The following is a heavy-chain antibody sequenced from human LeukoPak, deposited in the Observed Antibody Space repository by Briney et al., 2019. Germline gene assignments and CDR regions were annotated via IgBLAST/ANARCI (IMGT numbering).Heavy chain of an antibody. CDR1: GGSLSTHH. CDR3: ARVGIGYCSGGSCPVDY. Sequence: ASETLSLTCVVSGGSLSTHHWSWIRQSPGRGLEWIGYISDSGSTNYNPSLKSRVTISVDTSKNQFSLKLSSVTAADTAVYYCARVGIGYCSGGSCPVDYWGQGTLVTVSS. V-gene: IGHV4-59*08. J-gene: IGHJ4*02. CDR2: ISDSGST. D-gene: IGHD2-15*01.